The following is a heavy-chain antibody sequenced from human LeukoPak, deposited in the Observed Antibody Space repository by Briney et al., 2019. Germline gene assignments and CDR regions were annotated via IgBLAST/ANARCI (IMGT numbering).Heavy chain of an antibody. D-gene: IGHD2/OR15-2a*01. CDR2: IYHSGST. Sequence: SQTLSLTCAVSGGSISSGGYSWSWIRQPPGKGLEWIGYIYHSGSTYYNPSLKSRVTISVDRSKNQFSLKLSSVTAADTAVYYCAGHHPRNTVDFWGQGTLVTVSS. CDR1: GGSISSGGYS. J-gene: IGHJ4*02. V-gene: IGHV4-30-2*01. CDR3: AGHHPRNTVDF.